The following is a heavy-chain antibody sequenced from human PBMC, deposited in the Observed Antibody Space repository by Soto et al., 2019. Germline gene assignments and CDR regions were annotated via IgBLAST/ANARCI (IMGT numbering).Heavy chain of an antibody. CDR1: GFTFTNFW. V-gene: IGHV3-7*01. CDR2: IKGDGSEK. Sequence: PVGSLRLSCVASGFTFTNFWMSWVRQAPGKGLEWVANIKGDGSEKRYVDSVKGRFTISRDNAKNSVYLQMNSLRVEDTALYYCGRDEVRNGVGVWGPGTKVTVSS. J-gene: IGHJ6*02. CDR3: GRDEVRNGVGV.